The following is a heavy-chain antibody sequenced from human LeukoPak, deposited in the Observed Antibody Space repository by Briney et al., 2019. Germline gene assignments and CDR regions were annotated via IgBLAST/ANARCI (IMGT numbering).Heavy chain of an antibody. CDR2: ISPGGPT. CDR3: AKDGAWLRFDD. Sequence: GGSLRLSCAGSGFPFSSHGMNWVRQAPGKGLEWVSGISPGGPTYYADSVKGRFSISRDDSKNTFYLQKINLRAEDTAVYYCAKDGAWLRFDDWGQGTLVTVSS. CDR1: GFPFSSHG. J-gene: IGHJ4*02. D-gene: IGHD5-12*01. V-gene: IGHV3-23*01.